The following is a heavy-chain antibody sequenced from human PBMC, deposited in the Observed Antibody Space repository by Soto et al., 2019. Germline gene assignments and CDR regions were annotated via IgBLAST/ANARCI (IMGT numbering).Heavy chain of an antibody. J-gene: IGHJ5*02. Sequence: QITLKESGPTLVKPTQTLTLTCTFSGFSLSTSGVGVGWIRQPPGKALEWLALIYWDDDKRYSPSLKSRLTITKDTSKNQVVLTMTNMDPVDTATYYCAHTRYYGSGRYYLALDPWGQGTLVTVSS. CDR3: AHTRYYGSGRYYLALDP. CDR2: IYWDDDK. V-gene: IGHV2-5*02. D-gene: IGHD3-10*01. CDR1: GFSLSTSGVG.